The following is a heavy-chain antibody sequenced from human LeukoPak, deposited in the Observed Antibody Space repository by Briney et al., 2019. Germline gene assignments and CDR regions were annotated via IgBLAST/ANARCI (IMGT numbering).Heavy chain of an antibody. CDR1: GFTVSSNY. Sequence: GGSLGLSCAASGFTVSSNYMTWVRQAPGKGLEWVSVIYSGDRTYYADSVKGRFTISRDNAENSLYLQMNSLRDEDTAVYYCARAPLVRGLIPPFDYWGQGTLVSVSS. D-gene: IGHD3-10*01. V-gene: IGHV3-66*01. J-gene: IGHJ4*02. CDR2: IYSGDRT. CDR3: ARAPLVRGLIPPFDY.